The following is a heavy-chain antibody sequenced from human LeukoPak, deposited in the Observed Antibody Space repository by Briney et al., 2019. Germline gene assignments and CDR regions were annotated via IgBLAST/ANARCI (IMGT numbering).Heavy chain of an antibody. CDR1: GYNFPNYW. J-gene: IGHJ4*02. Sequence: GESLKISCQGSGYNFPNYWIAWVRQMPGKGREWMGMIYPSHSDTRYSPSFQGQVTISADKSISTAYLQWSSLKASDTAMYYCARLAGSLDYWGQGTLVTVSS. D-gene: IGHD6-19*01. V-gene: IGHV5-51*01. CDR3: ARLAGSLDY. CDR2: IYPSHSDT.